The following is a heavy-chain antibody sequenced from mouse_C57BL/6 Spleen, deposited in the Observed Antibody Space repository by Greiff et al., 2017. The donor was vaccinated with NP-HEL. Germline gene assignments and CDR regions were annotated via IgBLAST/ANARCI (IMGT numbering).Heavy chain of an antibody. J-gene: IGHJ1*03. Sequence: QVQLKESGAELVKPGASVKISCKASGYAFSSYWMNWVKQRPGKGLEWIGQIYPGDGDTNYNGKFKGKATLTADKSSSTAYRQLSSLTSEDSAVYFCARSVVATRYFDVWGTGTTVTVSS. V-gene: IGHV1-80*01. D-gene: IGHD1-1*01. CDR1: GYAFSSYW. CDR3: ARSVVATRYFDV. CDR2: IYPGDGDT.